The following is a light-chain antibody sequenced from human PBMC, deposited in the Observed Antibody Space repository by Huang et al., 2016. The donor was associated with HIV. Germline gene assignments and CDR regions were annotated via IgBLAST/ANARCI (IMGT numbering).Light chain of an antibody. CDR1: RSLLSSSNSKNY. Sequence: DIVMTQSPDSLAVFLGERATLNCKSNRSLLSSSNSKNYLDWYKQRPGQPPNLLIYWASTRESGVPDRFSGSGSGTDFTLTITSLQAEDVAIYYCQQYYSLPLTFGGGTKVEIK. V-gene: IGKV4-1*01. CDR3: QQYYSLPLT. J-gene: IGKJ4*01. CDR2: WAS.